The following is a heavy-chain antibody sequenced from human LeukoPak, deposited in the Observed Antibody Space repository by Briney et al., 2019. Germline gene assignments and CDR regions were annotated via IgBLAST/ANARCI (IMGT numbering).Heavy chain of an antibody. CDR1: GFTFSSFG. J-gene: IGHJ3*01. Sequence: GGCPRLSCAASGFTFSSFGMHWVRRAPGKGLEWVAVIGDNGSDKYYADSVKGRFTISRDTSRNMLYLQMNSLRAEDTALFYCARASYYYASSVGYAIDFWGQGTMVTVSS. V-gene: IGHV3-33*01. CDR2: IGDNGSDK. D-gene: IGHD3-22*01. CDR3: ARASYYYASSVGYAIDF.